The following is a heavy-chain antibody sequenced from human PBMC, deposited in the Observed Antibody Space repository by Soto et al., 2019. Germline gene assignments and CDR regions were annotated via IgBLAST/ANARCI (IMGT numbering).Heavy chain of an antibody. Sequence: QVQLVESGGGVVQPGRSLRLSCAASGFIFSRYPMHWVRQAPGKGLQWVALISDDGSTKYYADSVKGRFTISRDNSTNTLYLQMNGLSAEDTAVYYCTIAVLMVTLSVFDTWGQGALFNVSS. D-gene: IGHD2-21*02. CDR2: ISDDGSTK. J-gene: IGHJ5*02. CDR3: TIAVLMVTLSVFDT. V-gene: IGHV3-30-3*01. CDR1: GFIFSRYP.